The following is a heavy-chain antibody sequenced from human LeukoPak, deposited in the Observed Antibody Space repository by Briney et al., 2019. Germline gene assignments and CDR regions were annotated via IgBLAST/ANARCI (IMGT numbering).Heavy chain of an antibody. CDR3: AAGYCSGGSCYPYYYYGMDV. CDR1: GYTFTSYY. D-gene: IGHD2-15*01. CDR2: INPSGGST. J-gene: IGHJ6*02. V-gene: IGHV1-46*01. Sequence: ASVKVSCKASGYTFTSYYLHWVRQAPGQGLEWMGIINPSGGSTNYAQKFQGRVTMTRDTSTTTVYMELTSLRSEDTAVYYCAAGYCSGGSCYPYYYYGMDVWGQGTTVTVSS.